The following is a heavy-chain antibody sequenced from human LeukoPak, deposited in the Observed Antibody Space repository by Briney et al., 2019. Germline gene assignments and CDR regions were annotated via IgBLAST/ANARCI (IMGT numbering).Heavy chain of an antibody. Sequence: SETLSLTCTVSGGSISSSSYYWGWIRQPPGKGLEWIGSIYHSGSTYYNPSLKSRVTISVDTSKNQFSLKLSSVTAADTAVYYCSRDETYSSDWQSNHYYYYMDVWGKGTTVTVSS. D-gene: IGHD6-19*01. J-gene: IGHJ6*03. CDR2: IYHSGST. CDR1: GGSISSSSYY. CDR3: SRDETYSSDWQSNHYYYYMDV. V-gene: IGHV4-39*07.